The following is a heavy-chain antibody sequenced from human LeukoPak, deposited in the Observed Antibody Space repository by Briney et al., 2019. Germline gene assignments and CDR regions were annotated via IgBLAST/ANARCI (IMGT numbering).Heavy chain of an antibody. CDR3: ARGKYYTSGSYSALMDV. J-gene: IGHJ6*03. D-gene: IGHD3-10*01. CDR2: ISSSGSHI. Sequence: GGSLRLSCAGSGFTFNNYGMNWVRQAPGKGLEWVSSISSSGSHIYYGDSPKGRFTISIDNAKNSLYLQMNSLRPEDTAVYYCARGKYYTSGSYSALMDVWGKGTTVTVSS. CDR1: GFTFNNYG. V-gene: IGHV3-21*01.